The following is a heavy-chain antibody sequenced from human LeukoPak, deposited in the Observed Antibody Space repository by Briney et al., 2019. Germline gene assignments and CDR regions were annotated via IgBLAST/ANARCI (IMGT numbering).Heavy chain of an antibody. V-gene: IGHV3-74*01. J-gene: IGHJ1*01. Sequence: PGGSLRLSCAASGFSFADSWMHWVRQAPGKGLVWVSRINNDGSDTRYADSVRGRFTISRDNAKNTLYLQMNSLRAEDTAVYYCARVSGLGMNEYYQHWGRGTLVTVPS. CDR3: ARVSGLGMNEYYQH. D-gene: IGHD3-10*01. CDR1: GFSFADSW. CDR2: INNDGSDT.